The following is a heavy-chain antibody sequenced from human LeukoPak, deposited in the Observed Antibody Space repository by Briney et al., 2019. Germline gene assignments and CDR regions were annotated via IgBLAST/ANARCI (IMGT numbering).Heavy chain of an antibody. CDR2: IYYSGST. V-gene: IGHV4-61*08. CDR3: ARDSIAVAGTRYYYYYMDV. D-gene: IGHD6-19*01. Sequence: TSETLSLTCAVSGGSISSGGYSWSWIRQPPGKGLEWIGYIYYSGSTNYNPSLKSRVTISVDTSKNQFSLKLSSVTAADTAVYYCARDSIAVAGTRYYYYYMDVWGKGTTVTVSS. J-gene: IGHJ6*03. CDR1: GGSISSGGYS.